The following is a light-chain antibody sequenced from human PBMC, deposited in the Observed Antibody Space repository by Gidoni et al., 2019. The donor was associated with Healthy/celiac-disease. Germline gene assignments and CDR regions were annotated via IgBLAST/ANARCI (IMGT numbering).Light chain of an antibody. V-gene: IGKV3-11*01. CDR3: QHRSNWLT. J-gene: IGKJ4*01. CDR1: QRVSSY. Sequence: DIVLTQSPATLSLVPGKRATVSCWASQRVSSYFAWYQQTPGQAPRHLIYGASYRATGIPTRFSGSGSGTDFPLTISSLEPEDFAVYYCQHRSNWLTFGGGTKVEIK. CDR2: GAS.